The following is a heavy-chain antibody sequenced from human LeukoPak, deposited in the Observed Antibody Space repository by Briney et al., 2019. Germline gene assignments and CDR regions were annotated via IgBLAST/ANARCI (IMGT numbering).Heavy chain of an antibody. D-gene: IGHD3-3*01. CDR2: IYYSGST. Sequence: PSETLSLTCTVSGGSISSYYWSWIRQPPVKGLEWIGYIYYSGSTNYNPSLKSRVTISVDTSKNQFSLKLSSVTAADTAVYYCARADFWSGSTDYWGQGTLVTVSS. V-gene: IGHV4-59*01. CDR3: ARADFWSGSTDY. J-gene: IGHJ4*02. CDR1: GGSISSYY.